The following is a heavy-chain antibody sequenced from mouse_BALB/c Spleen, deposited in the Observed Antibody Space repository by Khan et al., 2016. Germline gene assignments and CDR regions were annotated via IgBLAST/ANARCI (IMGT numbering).Heavy chain of an antibody. CDR3: ARWRRTARADYHVMDY. D-gene: IGHD3-1*01. Sequence: VQLKESGPDLVKPSQSLSLTCTVTGYSITSGYSWHWIRQFPGNKLEWMGYIHYSGSTNYNPSLKSRISITRNTSKNQFLLQLNSVTTEDKATYYCARWRRTARADYHVMDYWGQGTSVTVSS. J-gene: IGHJ4*01. CDR1: GYSITSGYS. V-gene: IGHV3-1*02. CDR2: IHYSGST.